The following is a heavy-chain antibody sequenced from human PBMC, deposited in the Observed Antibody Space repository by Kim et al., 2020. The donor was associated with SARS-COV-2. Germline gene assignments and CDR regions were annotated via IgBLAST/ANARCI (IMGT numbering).Heavy chain of an antibody. D-gene: IGHD3-22*01. Sequence: VKGRFTISRDNSKNTLYLQMNSLRAEDTAVYYCAKDRRYYYDSSGPFDLWGRGTLVTVSS. V-gene: IGHV3-30*02. J-gene: IGHJ2*01. CDR3: AKDRRYYYDSSGPFDL.